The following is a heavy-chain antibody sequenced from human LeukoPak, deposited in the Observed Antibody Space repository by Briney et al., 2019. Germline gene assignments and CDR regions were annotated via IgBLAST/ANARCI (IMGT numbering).Heavy chain of an antibody. Sequence: SETLSLTCTVSGGSISSSSYYWGWIRQAPGKGLEWIGSIYYSGSTYYNPSLKSRVTISVDTPKNQFSLKLSSVTAADTAVYYCARHERGTVVTPGAFDIWGQGTMVTVSS. CDR2: IYYSGST. CDR3: ARHERGTVVTPGAFDI. D-gene: IGHD4-23*01. CDR1: GGSISSSSYY. V-gene: IGHV4-39*01. J-gene: IGHJ3*02.